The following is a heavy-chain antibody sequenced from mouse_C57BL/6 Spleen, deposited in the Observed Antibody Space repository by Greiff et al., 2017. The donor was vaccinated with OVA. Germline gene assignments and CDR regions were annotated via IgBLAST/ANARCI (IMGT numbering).Heavy chain of an antibody. D-gene: IGHD1-1*01. J-gene: IGHJ2*01. V-gene: IGHV14-4*01. CDR1: GFNIKDDY. Sequence: VQLQQSGAELVRPGASVKLSCTASGFNIKDDYMHWVKQRPVQGLEWIGWIDPENGDTEYASKFQGKATITADTSSNTAYLQLSSLTSEDTAVYYCTTWYYGSSFFFDYWGQGTTLTVSS. CDR2: IDPENGDT. CDR3: TTWYYGSSFFFDY.